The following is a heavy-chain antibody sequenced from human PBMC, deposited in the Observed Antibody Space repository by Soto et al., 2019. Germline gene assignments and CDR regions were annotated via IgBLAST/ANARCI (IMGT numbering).Heavy chain of an antibody. J-gene: IGHJ4*02. D-gene: IGHD6-13*01. CDR2: ISGSGGST. Sequence: GGSLRLSCAASGFTFSSYAMSWVRQAPGKGLEWVSAISGSGGSTYYADSVKGRFTISRDNSKNTLYLQMNSLRAEDTAVYYCAKGSSSWYSPGYFDYWGQGTLVTVSS. V-gene: IGHV3-23*01. CDR3: AKGSSSWYSPGYFDY. CDR1: GFTFSSYA.